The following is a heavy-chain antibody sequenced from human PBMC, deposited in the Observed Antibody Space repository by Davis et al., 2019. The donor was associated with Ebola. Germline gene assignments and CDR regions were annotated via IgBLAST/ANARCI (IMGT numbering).Heavy chain of an antibody. CDR3: ASRYDSGYYYYGMDV. Sequence: SETLSLTCAVYGGSFSSYYWGWIRQPPGKGLEWIGSIYYSGSTYYNPSLKSRVTISVDTSKNQFSLKLSSVTAADTAVYYCASRYDSGYYYYGMDVWGQGTTVTVSS. J-gene: IGHJ6*02. CDR1: GGSFSSYY. CDR2: IYYSGST. V-gene: IGHV4-39*01. D-gene: IGHD5-12*01.